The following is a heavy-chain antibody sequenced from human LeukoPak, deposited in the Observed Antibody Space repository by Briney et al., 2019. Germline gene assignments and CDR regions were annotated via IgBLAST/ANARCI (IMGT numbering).Heavy chain of an antibody. CDR2: IYHSGST. CDR1: GGSISSGGYS. J-gene: IGHJ5*02. D-gene: IGHD3-3*01. Sequence: SQTLSLTCAVSGGSISSGGYSWSWIRQPPGKGLEWIGYIYHSGSTYYNPSLKSRVTISVDRSKNQFSLKLSSVTAADTAVYYCARRNAAYYDFWSGGHNWFDPRGQGTLVTVSS. V-gene: IGHV4-30-2*01. CDR3: ARRNAAYYDFWSGGHNWFDP.